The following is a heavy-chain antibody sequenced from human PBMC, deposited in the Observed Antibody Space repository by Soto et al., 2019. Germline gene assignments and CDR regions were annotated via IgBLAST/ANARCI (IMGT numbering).Heavy chain of an antibody. CDR2: IKQDGSEK. J-gene: IGHJ5*02. CDR3: ARAWLVWSGQVGWFDP. V-gene: IGHV3-7*01. D-gene: IGHD3-3*01. CDR1: GFTFSSYW. Sequence: GGSLRLSCAASGFTFSSYWMSWVRQAPGKGLEWVANIKQDGSEKYYVDSVKGRFTISRDNAKNSLYLQMNSLRAEDTAVYYCARAWLVWSGQVGWFDPWGQGTLVTVSS.